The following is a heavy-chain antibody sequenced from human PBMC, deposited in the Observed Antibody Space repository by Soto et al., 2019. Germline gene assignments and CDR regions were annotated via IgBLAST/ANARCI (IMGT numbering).Heavy chain of an antibody. J-gene: IGHJ5*02. CDR2: TYYRSKWYN. CDR1: GDSVSSNSAT. V-gene: IGHV6-1*01. D-gene: IGHD1-1*01. Sequence: PSQTLSLTCAISGDSVSSNSATWNWIRQSPSRGLEWLGRTYYRSKWYNDYAISVKSRITINPDTSKNQFSLQLSSVIPEDTAVYYCARAHLCRDRYTLEPFDPWRQGTLVTGSS. CDR3: ARAHLCRDRYTLEPFDP.